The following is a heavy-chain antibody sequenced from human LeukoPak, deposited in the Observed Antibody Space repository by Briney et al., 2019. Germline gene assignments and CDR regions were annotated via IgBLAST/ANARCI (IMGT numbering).Heavy chain of an antibody. CDR2: ISGYNGNT. J-gene: IGHJ4*02. V-gene: IGHV1-18*01. Sequence: ASVPVSCKASGYTFINYNLSWVRQAPGQGLEGMGWISGYNGNTNYAHTFQRRVTMTTHTSTSTAYMALRSLRSDDTASYYCATDRAPGIAADWGQGTLVTVSS. D-gene: IGHD6-13*01. CDR3: ATDRAPGIAAD. CDR1: GYTFINYN.